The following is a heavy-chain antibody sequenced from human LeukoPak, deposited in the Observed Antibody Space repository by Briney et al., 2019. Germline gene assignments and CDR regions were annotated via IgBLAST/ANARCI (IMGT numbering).Heavy chain of an antibody. CDR2: IKPDGGEQ. CDR1: GFTFGNYW. D-gene: IGHD5-24*01. V-gene: IGHV3-7*03. J-gene: IGHJ4*02. Sequence: QSGGSLRLSCVASGFTFGNYWMNWVRQAPGKGLEWVANIKPDGGEQYYVDSVKGRFTISRDNADNSLYLQLSSLRAEDTAVYYCAREQRTFDYWGQGILVTVSS. CDR3: AREQRTFDY.